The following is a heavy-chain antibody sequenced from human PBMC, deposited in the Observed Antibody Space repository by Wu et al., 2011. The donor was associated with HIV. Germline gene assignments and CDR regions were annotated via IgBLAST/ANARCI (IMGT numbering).Heavy chain of an antibody. Sequence: KKPGASVKVSCKASGYTLTSYGISWVRQAPGQGLEWLGWISVNSGDTNYAQRLQGRVTMTTDTSTSTAYMELRSLRSDDTAVYYCARDLYYDSSGYNAHFDYWGQGTLVTVSS. J-gene: IGHJ4*02. V-gene: IGHV1-18*01. D-gene: IGHD3-22*01. CDR1: GYTLTSYG. CDR2: ISVNSGDT. CDR3: ARDLYYDSSGYNAHFDY.